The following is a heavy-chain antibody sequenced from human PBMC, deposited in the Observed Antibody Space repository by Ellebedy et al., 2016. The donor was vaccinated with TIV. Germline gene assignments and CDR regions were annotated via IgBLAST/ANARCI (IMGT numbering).Heavy chain of an antibody. V-gene: IGHV4-34*01. Sequence: MPSETLSLTCAVHGESFTAYYWTWVRQSPEKGLEWLGEISHSGSGNYNPSLERRLTISVDKSSNQFSLKLRYVTAADTAVYYCAGTRGYGYVYWGLGTLVTVSS. J-gene: IGHJ4*02. CDR1: GESFTAYY. D-gene: IGHD5-18*01. CDR3: AGTRGYGYVY. CDR2: ISHSGSG.